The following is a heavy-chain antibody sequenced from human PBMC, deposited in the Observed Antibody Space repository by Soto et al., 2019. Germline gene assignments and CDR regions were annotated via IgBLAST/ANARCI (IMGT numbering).Heavy chain of an antibody. CDR1: GYTFTSYG. J-gene: IGHJ6*02. D-gene: IGHD6-6*01. CDR2: ISAYNGNT. V-gene: IGHV1-18*01. Sequence: QVQLVQSGAEVKKPGASVKVSCKASGYTFTSYGISWVRQAPGQGLEWMGWISAYNGNTNSAQKLQGRVPKTTDTATSTAYMELRSLGSDDTAGYCCARGESIGDVWGQGTTVTVSS. CDR3: ARGESIGDV.